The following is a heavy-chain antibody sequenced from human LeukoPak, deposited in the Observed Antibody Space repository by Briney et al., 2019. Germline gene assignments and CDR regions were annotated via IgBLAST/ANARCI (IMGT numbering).Heavy chain of an antibody. CDR3: ARAGLWFGEFGFGY. CDR2: INAGNGNT. V-gene: IGHV1-3*01. Sequence: ASVKVSCKASGYTFTSYAMHWVRQAPGQRLEWMGWINAGNGNTKYSQKFQGRVTITRDTSASTAYMELSSLRSEDTAVYYCARAGLWFGEFGFGYWGQGTLVTVSS. CDR1: GYTFTSYA. D-gene: IGHD3-10*01. J-gene: IGHJ4*02.